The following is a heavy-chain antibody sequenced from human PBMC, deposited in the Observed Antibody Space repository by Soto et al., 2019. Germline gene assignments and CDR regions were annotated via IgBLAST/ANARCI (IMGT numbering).Heavy chain of an antibody. CDR3: ARDAPYYSNYFQLSDNWFDP. J-gene: IGHJ5*02. CDR2: IWYEGSNK. Sequence: QVQLVESGGGVVQPGRSLRLSCAASGFTFSSYGMHWVRQAPGKGLEWVAGIWYEGSNKYYADSVKGRFTISRDNSKNTLYLQMNSLRAEDTAVYYCARDAPYYSNYFQLSDNWFDPWGQGTLVTVSS. CDR1: GFTFSSYG. D-gene: IGHD4-4*01. V-gene: IGHV3-33*01.